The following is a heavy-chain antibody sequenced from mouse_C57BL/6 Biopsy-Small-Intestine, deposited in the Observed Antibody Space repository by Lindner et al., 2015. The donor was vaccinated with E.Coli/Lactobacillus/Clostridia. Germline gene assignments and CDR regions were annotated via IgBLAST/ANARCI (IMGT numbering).Heavy chain of an antibody. CDR2: IVVGSGNT. J-gene: IGHJ1*01. CDR1: GSTFVSSA. Sequence: SVKVSCKASGSTFVSSAVQWVRQARGQRLEWIGWIVVGSGNTKYAQKFQERVTITRDLATSTAYMEVSSLTSEDTAVYFCAADRPVYSRGWDDVHFHYGMNVWGQGTTVTVSS. D-gene: IGHD2-1*01. CDR3: AADRPVYSRGWDDVHFHYGMNV. V-gene: IGHV1-4*01.